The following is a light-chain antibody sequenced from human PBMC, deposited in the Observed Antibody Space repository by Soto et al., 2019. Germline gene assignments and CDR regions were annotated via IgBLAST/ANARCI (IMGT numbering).Light chain of an antibody. Sequence: EIVLTQSPGTLSLSPGERATLSCRASQSVSSSYLAWYQQKPGQAPRLLIYGASSRATGIPDRFSGSGSGTDFTLTISRLEPEDFAVSDYQQYYSSTMYTFGQGTKLEIK. CDR3: QQYYSSTMYT. J-gene: IGKJ2*01. V-gene: IGKV3-20*01. CDR2: GAS. CDR1: QSVSSSY.